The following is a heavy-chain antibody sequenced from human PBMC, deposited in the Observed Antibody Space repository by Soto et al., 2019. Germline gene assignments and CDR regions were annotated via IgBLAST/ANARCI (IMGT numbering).Heavy chain of an antibody. D-gene: IGHD6-13*01. CDR2: IIPIFGTA. CDR1: GGTFSSYA. V-gene: IGHV1-69*05. J-gene: IGHJ6*03. CDR3: ARVVTLDXSIAAAGTTYYYMDV. Sequence: SVKVSCKASGGTFSSYAISWVRQAPGQGLEWMGGIIPIFGTANYAQKFQGRVTMTRNTSISTAYMELSSLRSEDTAVYYCARVVTLDXSIAAAGTTYYYMDVWGKGTTVTVSS.